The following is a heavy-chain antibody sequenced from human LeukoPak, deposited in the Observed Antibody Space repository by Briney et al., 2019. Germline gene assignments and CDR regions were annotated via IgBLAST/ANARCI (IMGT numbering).Heavy chain of an antibody. V-gene: IGHV3-30-3*01. Sequence: GGSLRLSCAASGFTFSSYAIHWVRQAPGKGLEWVIVTSYDGSEKYYSDSVRGRFTISRDNSKNTLYLQMNSLRAEDTAIYYCARNKHDSSGKIFDYWGQGTLVTVSS. CDR2: TSYDGSEK. J-gene: IGHJ4*02. D-gene: IGHD3-22*01. CDR1: GFTFSSYA. CDR3: ARNKHDSSGKIFDY.